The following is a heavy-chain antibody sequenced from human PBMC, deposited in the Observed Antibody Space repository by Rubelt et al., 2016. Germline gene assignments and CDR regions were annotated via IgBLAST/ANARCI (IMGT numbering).Heavy chain of an antibody. V-gene: IGHV2-5*02. J-gene: IGHJ5*02. D-gene: IGHD2-2*01. CDR1: GFSLSTSGVG. CDR2: IYWDDER. Sequence: QITLKESGPTVVKRTQALTLTCTFSGFSLSTSGVGVGWIRQPPGKALDWLAVIYWDDERRYSPSLKSRLTITKVTSKSQVVLTMTKLDPVDTGTYFCVYSDYCSAASCYDGWFDTWGQGTLVTVSS. CDR3: VYSDYCSAASCYDGWFDT.